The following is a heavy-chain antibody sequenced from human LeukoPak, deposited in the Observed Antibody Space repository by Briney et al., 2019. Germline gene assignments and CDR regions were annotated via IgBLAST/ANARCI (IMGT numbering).Heavy chain of an antibody. D-gene: IGHD3-22*01. J-gene: IGHJ3*02. CDR2: ISWNSGSI. V-gene: IGHV3-9*01. Sequence: GGSLRLPCAASGFTFDDYAMHWVRQAPGKGLEWVSGISWNSGSIGYADSVKGRFTISRDNAKNSLYLQMNSLRAEDTALYYCAKAHSSGYLFDIWGQGTMVTVSS. CDR3: AKAHSSGYLFDI. CDR1: GFTFDDYA.